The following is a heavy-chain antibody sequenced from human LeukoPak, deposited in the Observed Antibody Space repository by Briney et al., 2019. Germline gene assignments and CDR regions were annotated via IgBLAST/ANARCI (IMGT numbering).Heavy chain of an antibody. CDR1: GFTFSIYA. CDR3: AKVAARRDYEAYFEY. J-gene: IGHJ4*02. D-gene: IGHD5-24*01. V-gene: IGHV3-23*01. Sequence: GGSLRLSCVASGFTFSIYAMSWVRQAPGKGLEWVAAISSSGGTTYYGDSMRGRFSISRDNSKSMLYLEMSSLRADDTAVYYCAKVAARRDYEAYFEYWGQGTQVTVSS. CDR2: ISSSGGTT.